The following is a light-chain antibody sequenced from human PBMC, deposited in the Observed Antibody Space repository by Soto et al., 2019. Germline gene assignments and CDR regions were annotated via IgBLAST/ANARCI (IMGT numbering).Light chain of an antibody. Sequence: QSVLTQPPSTSGTPGQRVTISCSGSSSNIGNNFVFWYQHLPGTAPKLLIYSHNQRPSGVPDRFSGSTSGTSASLAISGLRSEDEADYYCSSYAGSNNWVFGGGTKLTVL. CDR1: SSNIGNNF. CDR2: SHN. J-gene: IGLJ3*02. V-gene: IGLV1-47*02. CDR3: SSYAGSNNWV.